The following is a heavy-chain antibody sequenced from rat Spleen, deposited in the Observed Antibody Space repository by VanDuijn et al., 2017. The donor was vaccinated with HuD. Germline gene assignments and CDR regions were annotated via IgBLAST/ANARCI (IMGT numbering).Heavy chain of an antibody. CDR2: IWAGGST. D-gene: IGHD3-1*01. V-gene: IGHV2-72*01. Sequence: QVQLKESGPGLMQPSDTLSLTCTVPGFSLSSNGVAWVRQPLGKGLVWMGSIWAGGSTIYNSAVQSRLSISRDTSKSQVFLTLNSLQREDTGTYYCARHQVAPFDFWGQGVMVTVSS. CDR1: GFSLSSNG. J-gene: IGHJ2*01. CDR3: ARHQVAPFDF.